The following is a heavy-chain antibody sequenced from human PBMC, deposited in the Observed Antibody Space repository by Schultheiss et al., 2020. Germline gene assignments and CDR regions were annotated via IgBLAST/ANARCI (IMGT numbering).Heavy chain of an antibody. CDR3: ARTSRGLRGSTAAL. J-gene: IGHJ4*02. CDR2: IYHSGST. V-gene: IGHV4-39*01. CDR1: GGSISSSSYY. D-gene: IGHD6-13*01. Sequence: SETLSLTCTVSGGSISSSSYYWGWIRQPPGKGLEWIGSIYHSGSTYYNPSLKSRVTISVDTSKNQFSLQQNSVTHDDTTVCLCARTSRGLRGSTAALGGQETLVTVSS.